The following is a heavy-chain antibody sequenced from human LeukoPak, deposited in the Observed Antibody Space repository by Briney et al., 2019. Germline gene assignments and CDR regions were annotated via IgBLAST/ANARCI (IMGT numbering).Heavy chain of an antibody. CDR2: IYYNGNT. CDR1: GGSISSGAYY. CDR3: AREVNFGSGTLDY. V-gene: IGHV4-31*03. J-gene: IGHJ4*02. Sequence: SETLSLTCTVSGGSISSGAYYWSWVRQRPGQGLEWIGYIYYNGNTYYNPSLKSRVLISIDTSKHQFSLKLNSVTAADTAVYYCAREVNFGSGTLDYWGQGTLVTVSS. D-gene: IGHD3-10*01.